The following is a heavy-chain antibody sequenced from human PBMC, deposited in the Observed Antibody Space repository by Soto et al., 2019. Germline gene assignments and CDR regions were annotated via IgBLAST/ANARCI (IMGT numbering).Heavy chain of an antibody. CDR3: ARIHCSSTSCYSSAFDI. CDR2: IKPSGGST. V-gene: IGHV1-46*03. Sequence: QVQLVQSGAEVKKPGASVKVSCKASGYTFTSYYMHWVRQAPGQGLEWMGIIKPSGGSTSYAQKFQGRVTMTRDTSTSTVYMELSSLRSEDTAVYYCARIHCSSTSCYSSAFDIWGQGTMVTVSS. J-gene: IGHJ3*02. D-gene: IGHD2-2*01. CDR1: GYTFTSYY.